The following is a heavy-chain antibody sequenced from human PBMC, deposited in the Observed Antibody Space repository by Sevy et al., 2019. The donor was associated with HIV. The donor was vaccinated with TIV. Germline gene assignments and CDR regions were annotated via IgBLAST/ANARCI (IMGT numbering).Heavy chain of an antibody. CDR1: GGSITSLY. Sequence: SETLSLTCTVSGGSITSLYWNWIRQPPGKGMEWIANIYYNGHINYNPSLKSRVTLSLDTSKNQFSLRLSSVTAADTAMYYCAGENTWGRGYSRGQGTLVTVSS. CDR3: AGENTWGRGYS. V-gene: IGHV4-59*08. D-gene: IGHD1-26*01. J-gene: IGHJ5*01. CDR2: IYYNGHI.